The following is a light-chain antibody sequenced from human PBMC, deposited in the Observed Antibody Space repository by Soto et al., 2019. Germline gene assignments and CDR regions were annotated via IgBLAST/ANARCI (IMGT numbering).Light chain of an antibody. Sequence: QSVLTQPPSVSGAPGQRVTISCTGSSSNIGAGYDVHWYQQLPGTAPKLLIYGNSNRPSGISNRFSASKSGNTASLTISGLQAEDETDYYCSSYTNSDTWVFGGGTKVTVL. V-gene: IGLV1-40*01. CDR1: SSNIGAGYD. J-gene: IGLJ3*02. CDR3: SSYTNSDTWV. CDR2: GNS.